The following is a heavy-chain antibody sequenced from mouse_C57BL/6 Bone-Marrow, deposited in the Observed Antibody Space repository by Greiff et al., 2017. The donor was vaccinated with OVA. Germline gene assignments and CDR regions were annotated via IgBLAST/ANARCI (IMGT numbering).Heavy chain of an antibody. CDR2: IDPENGDT. V-gene: IGHV14-4*01. CDR1: GFNIKDDY. D-gene: IGHD1-1*01. J-gene: IGHJ1*03. CDR3: TTWDTDWYFDV. Sequence: VQLKESGAELVRPGASVKLSCTASGFNIKDDYMHWVKQRPEQGLEWIGWIDPENGDTEYAPKFQGKATITADTSSNTAYLKLISLESEDTAVYYSTTWDTDWYFDVWGTGTTVTVAS.